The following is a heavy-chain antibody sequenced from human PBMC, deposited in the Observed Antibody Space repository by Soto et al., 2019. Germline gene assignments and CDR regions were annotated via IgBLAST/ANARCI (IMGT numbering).Heavy chain of an antibody. CDR3: VKDDGGYPSTAPH. CDR2: ISGSGDRT. Sequence: GGSLRISCAASGITISNYPMSWVRQAPGKGLDWVSGISGSGDRTYYADSAKGRFTISKDISRNSLSLQLDSLGVEDTAVYFCVKDDGGYPSTAPHWGQGTLVTVSS. V-gene: IGHV3-23*01. J-gene: IGHJ4*02. D-gene: IGHD3-22*01. CDR1: GITISNYP.